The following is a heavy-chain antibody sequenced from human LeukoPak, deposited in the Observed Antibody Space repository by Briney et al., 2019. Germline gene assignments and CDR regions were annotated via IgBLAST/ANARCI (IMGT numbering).Heavy chain of an antibody. CDR2: IYTSGST. J-gene: IGHJ3*02. D-gene: IGHD6-13*01. CDR3: ARGGAAPGSFDI. CDR1: GGSISSYY. V-gene: IGHV4-4*07. Sequence: SETLSLTCTVSGGSISSYYWSWIRQPAGKGLEWIGRIYTSGSTNYNPPLKSRVTVSLDTSKNLFSLRLNSMTAADTAVYYCARGGAAPGSFDIWGQGTMVTVSS.